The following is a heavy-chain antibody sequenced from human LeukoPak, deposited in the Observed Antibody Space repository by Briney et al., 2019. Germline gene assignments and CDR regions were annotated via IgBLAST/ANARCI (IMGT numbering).Heavy chain of an antibody. D-gene: IGHD3-10*01. CDR1: GFTFSSYD. Sequence: GGSLRLSCAASGFTFSSYDMHWVRQAPGRGLEWVAVISYDGSNKYYADSVKGRFTISRDNSKNTLYLQMNSLRAEDTAVYYCAKGRTLWFGIDYWGQGTLVTVSS. V-gene: IGHV3-30*18. J-gene: IGHJ4*02. CDR3: AKGRTLWFGIDY. CDR2: ISYDGSNK.